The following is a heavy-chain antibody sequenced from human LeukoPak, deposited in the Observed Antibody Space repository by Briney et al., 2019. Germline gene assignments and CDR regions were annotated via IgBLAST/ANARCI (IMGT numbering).Heavy chain of an antibody. Sequence: ASVKVSCKPSGHALSAYYIHWVRQAPGQGLEWMGWIHPSSGGTIYAQKFQGRVTLTTDTSISTAYMELSRLRSDDTAVYYCARKRGVGVDANAFDFWGQGTTVTVSS. CDR1: GHALSAYY. CDR3: ARKRGVGVDANAFDF. V-gene: IGHV1-2*02. CDR2: IHPSSGGT. D-gene: IGHD3-3*01. J-gene: IGHJ3*01.